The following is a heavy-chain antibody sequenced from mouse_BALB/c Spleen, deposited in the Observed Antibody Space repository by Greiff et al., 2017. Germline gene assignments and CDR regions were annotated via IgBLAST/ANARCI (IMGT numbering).Heavy chain of an antibody. D-gene: IGHD1-1*01. CDR3: ARSIYYYGSSYNY. V-gene: IGHV1-54*01. Sequence: VQLQQSGAELVRPGTSVKVSCKASGYAFTNYLIEWVKQRPGQGLEWIGVINPGSGGTNYNEKFKGKATLTADKSSSTAYMQLSSLTSDDSAVYFCARSIYYYGSSYNYWGQGTTLTVSS. J-gene: IGHJ2*01. CDR2: INPGSGGT. CDR1: GYAFTNYL.